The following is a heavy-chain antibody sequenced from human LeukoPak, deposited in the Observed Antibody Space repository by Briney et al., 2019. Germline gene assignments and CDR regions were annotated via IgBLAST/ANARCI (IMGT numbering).Heavy chain of an antibody. CDR1: GVTVSNNY. V-gene: IGHV3-66*01. CDR3: ARDPPAEAINTYA. Sequence: GGSLTLSCAASGVTVSNNYVRWVSPAPGKVPEWGSLIYSGGDTFYALAVKGRFTISRDGSTNTLYLQMNSLRAEDTAVYYCARDPPAEAINTYAWGQGTLVTVSS. CDR2: IYSGGDT. D-gene: IGHD6-13*01. J-gene: IGHJ5*02.